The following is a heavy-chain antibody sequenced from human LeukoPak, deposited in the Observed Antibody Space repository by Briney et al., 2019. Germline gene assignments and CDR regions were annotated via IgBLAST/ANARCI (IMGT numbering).Heavy chain of an antibody. Sequence: GGSLRLSCAASGFTVSSNYMSWVRQAPGKGLEWVSGISGSGGSTYYADSVKGRFTISRDNSKNTLYLQMNSLRAEDTAVYYCAKIYGDYESYWGQGTLVTVSS. J-gene: IGHJ4*02. CDR3: AKIYGDYESY. CDR1: GFTVSSNY. D-gene: IGHD4-17*01. V-gene: IGHV3-23*01. CDR2: ISGSGGST.